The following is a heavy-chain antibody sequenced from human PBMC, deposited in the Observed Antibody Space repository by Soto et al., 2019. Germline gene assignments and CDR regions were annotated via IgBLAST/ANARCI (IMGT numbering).Heavy chain of an antibody. J-gene: IGHJ2*01. CDR2: IIPIFGTA. CDR3: ARPFQSWPGGWYFDL. CDR1: GGTFSSYF. D-gene: IGHD3-16*01. Sequence: QVQLVQSGAEVKKPGSSVKVSCKASGGTFSSYFINWVRQAPGQGLEWMGGIIPIFGTANYAQKFQGRVTLTADESTSTAHMELSSLRNEDTAVYYCARPFQSWPGGWYFDLWGRGTLVTVSS. V-gene: IGHV1-69*01.